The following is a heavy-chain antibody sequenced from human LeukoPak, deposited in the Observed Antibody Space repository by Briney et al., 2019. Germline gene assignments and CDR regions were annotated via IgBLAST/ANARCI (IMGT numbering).Heavy chain of an antibody. D-gene: IGHD5-18*01. Sequence: GGSLRLSCAASGFTFSSYSMNWVRQAPGKGLEWVSSISSTSTYTYYADSLKGRFTISRDNAKNSLYLQMNSLTAEDTAVYYCARDPGYSYGSGCWGQGTLVTVTS. V-gene: IGHV3-21*01. J-gene: IGHJ4*02. CDR2: ISSTSTYT. CDR1: GFTFSSYS. CDR3: ARDPGYSYGSGC.